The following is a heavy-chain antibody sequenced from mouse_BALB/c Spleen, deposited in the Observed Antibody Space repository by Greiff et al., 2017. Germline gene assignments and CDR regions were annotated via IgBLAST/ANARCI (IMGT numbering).Heavy chain of an antibody. CDR1: GYSITSGYY. CDR2: ISYDGSN. CDR3: ARRNYYGNLYAMDY. Sequence: DVQLQESGPGLVKPSQSLSLTCSVTGYSITSGYYWNWIRQFPGNKLEWMGYISYDGSNNYNPSLKNRISITRDTSKNQFFLKLNSVTTEDTATYYCARRNYYGNLYAMDYWGQGTSVTVSS. J-gene: IGHJ4*01. D-gene: IGHD2-1*01. V-gene: IGHV3-6*02.